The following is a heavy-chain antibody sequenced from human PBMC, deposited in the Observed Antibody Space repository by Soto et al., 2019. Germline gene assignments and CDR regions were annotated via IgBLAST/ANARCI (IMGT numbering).Heavy chain of an antibody. D-gene: IGHD3-22*01. CDR1: GGSVSSGSYY. V-gene: IGHV4-61*01. J-gene: IGHJ4*02. CDR2: IYYSGST. Sequence: SETLSLTCTVSGGSVSSGSYYWSWIRQPPGKGLEWIGYIYYSGSTNYNPSLKSRVTISVDTSKNQFSLKLSSVTAADTAVYYCARWGGDYDSSGYWGYFDSWGQGTLVTVSS. CDR3: ARWGGDYDSSGYWGYFDS.